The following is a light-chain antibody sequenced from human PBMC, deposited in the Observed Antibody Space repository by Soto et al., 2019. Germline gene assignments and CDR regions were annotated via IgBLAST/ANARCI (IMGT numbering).Light chain of an antibody. CDR2: EES. V-gene: IGKV1-9*01. J-gene: IGKJ4*01. CDR3: QQGKTYPRT. CDR1: QAVPNN. Sequence: DIPLTQSPSFLSASVGDRVTITCRPSQAVPNNMAWYQQKPGKPPKLLIYEESTLHSGVPSRFSGRKSETQFNLTIDSLQPEDCATYYCQQGKTYPRTFGGGTKGEIK.